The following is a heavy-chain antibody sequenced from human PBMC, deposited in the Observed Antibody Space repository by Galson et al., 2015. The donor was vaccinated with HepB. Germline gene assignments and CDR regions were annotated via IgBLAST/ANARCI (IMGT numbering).Heavy chain of an antibody. D-gene: IGHD2-15*01. V-gene: IGHV4-4*02. CDR1: GDSISSRNW. J-gene: IGHJ3*02. Sequence: ETLSLTCAVSGDSISSRNWWSWVRQPPGKGLEWIGEIYNSGTTNYNPSLKSRVTISIDKSKDDFSLKLNSVTAADTAVYYCAREGSAHADAFDIWGQGTMVIVSS. CDR2: IYNSGTT. CDR3: AREGSAHADAFDI.